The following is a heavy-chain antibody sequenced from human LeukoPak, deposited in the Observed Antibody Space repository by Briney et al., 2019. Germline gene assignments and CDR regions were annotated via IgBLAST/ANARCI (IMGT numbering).Heavy chain of an antibody. Sequence: GGSLRLSCAASGFTFSSYAMHWVRQAPGKGLEWVAVISYDGSNKYYADSVKGRFTISRDNSKNTLYLQMNSLRAEDTAVYYCARDQYSYGYLSAFDIWGQGTMVTVSS. CDR3: ARDQYSYGYLSAFDI. CDR2: ISYDGSNK. D-gene: IGHD5-18*01. J-gene: IGHJ3*02. CDR1: GFTFSSYA. V-gene: IGHV3-30*01.